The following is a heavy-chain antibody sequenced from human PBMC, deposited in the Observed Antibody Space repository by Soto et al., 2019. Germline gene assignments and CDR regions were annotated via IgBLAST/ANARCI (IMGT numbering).Heavy chain of an antibody. CDR2: IIAIGTV. J-gene: IGHJ6*02. D-gene: IGHD3-22*01. CDR1: GGTFNNYA. Sequence: ASVKVSCKASGGTFNNYAISWVRQAPGQGLEWMGGIIAIGTVKYAQKFQGRLTNSADRSTTTVYMELSSLRFEDTAVYYCASHHCPDRSGSSPNYYYYGMDVWGQGTTVTVSS. V-gene: IGHV1-69*06. CDR3: ASHHCPDRSGSSPNYYYYGMDV.